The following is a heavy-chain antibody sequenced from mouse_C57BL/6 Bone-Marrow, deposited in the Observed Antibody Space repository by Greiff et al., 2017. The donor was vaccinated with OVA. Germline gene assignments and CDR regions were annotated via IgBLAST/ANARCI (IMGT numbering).Heavy chain of an antibody. D-gene: IGHD1-1*01. J-gene: IGHJ4*01. CDR2: IDPETGGT. V-gene: IGHV1-15*01. CDR1: GYTFTDYE. Sequence: VQLQQSGAELVRPGASVTLSCKASGYTFTDYEMHWVKQTPVHGLEWIGAIDPETGGTAYNQKFKGKAILTADKSSSTAYVELRSLTSEDSAVYYWTRRHYGSSYGAMDYWGQGTSVTVSS. CDR3: TRRHYGSSYGAMDY.